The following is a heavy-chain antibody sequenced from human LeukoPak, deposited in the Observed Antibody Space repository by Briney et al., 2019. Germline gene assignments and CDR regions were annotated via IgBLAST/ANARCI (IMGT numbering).Heavy chain of an antibody. Sequence: PSETLSLTCTVSGGSISSGSYHWSWIRQPAGKGLEWIGRIYTSGSTNYNPSLKSRVTISVDTSKNQFSLKLSSVTAADTAVYYCARDRGYSYGIDYWGQGTLVTVSP. CDR1: GGSISSGSYH. J-gene: IGHJ4*02. CDR2: IYTSGST. D-gene: IGHD5-18*01. CDR3: ARDRGYSYGIDY. V-gene: IGHV4-61*02.